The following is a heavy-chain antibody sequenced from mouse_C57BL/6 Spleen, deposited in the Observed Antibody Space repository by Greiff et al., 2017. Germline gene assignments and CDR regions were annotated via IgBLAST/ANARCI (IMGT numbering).Heavy chain of an antibody. CDR3: AGSYDSYSYYAMDY. D-gene: IGHD2-3*01. V-gene: IGHV1-81*01. J-gene: IGHJ4*01. CDR2: IYPRSGNT. Sequence: QVHVKQSGAELARPGASVTLSCKASGYTFTSYGISWVKQRTGQGLEWIGEIYPRSGNTYYNEKFKGKATLTADKSSSTAYMELRSLTSEDSAVYFWAGSYDSYSYYAMDYWGQGTSVTVSS. CDR1: GYTFTSYG.